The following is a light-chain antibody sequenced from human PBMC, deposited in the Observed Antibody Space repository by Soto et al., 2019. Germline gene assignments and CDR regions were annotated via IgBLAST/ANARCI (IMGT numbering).Light chain of an antibody. V-gene: IGLV2-14*01. Sequence: LTQPASVSGSPGQSITISCTGASSDIGAYNYVSWYQQYPGKAPKLMIYGVTNRPSGVSNRFSGSKTGNTASLTISGLQAEDEADYYCFSHRSGDSHVFGTGTKVTVL. CDR2: GVT. CDR1: SSDIGAYNY. CDR3: FSHRSGDSHV. J-gene: IGLJ1*01.